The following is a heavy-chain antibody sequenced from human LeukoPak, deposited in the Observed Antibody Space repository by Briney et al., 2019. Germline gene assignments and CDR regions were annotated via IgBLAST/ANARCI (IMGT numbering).Heavy chain of an antibody. V-gene: IGHV3-9*01. D-gene: IGHD1-7*01. CDR2: ISWNSGSI. CDR3: ARDVDWNYVDAFDI. CDR1: GFTFDDYA. J-gene: IGHJ3*02. Sequence: QPGRSLRLSCAASGFTFDDYAMHWVRQAPGKGLEWASGISWNSGSIGYADSVKGRFTISRDNAKNSLYLQMNSLRAEDTAVYYCARDVDWNYVDAFDIWGQGTMVTVSS.